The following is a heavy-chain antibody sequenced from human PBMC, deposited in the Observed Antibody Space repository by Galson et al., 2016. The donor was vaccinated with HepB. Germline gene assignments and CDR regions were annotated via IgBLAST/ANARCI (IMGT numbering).Heavy chain of an antibody. J-gene: IGHJ3*01. V-gene: IGHV3-49*03. D-gene: IGHD3-16*01. CDR2: IRGRAYGGTT. CDR1: GFSFADSA. Sequence: SLRLSCATSGFSFADSAMGWFRRAPGRGLEWVSFIRGRAYGGTTDYAATVKGRFTISRDDSKGVAYLQMNSLQTEDTAVYYCSLYGNAFDVWGQGTMVTVSS. CDR3: SLYGNAFDV.